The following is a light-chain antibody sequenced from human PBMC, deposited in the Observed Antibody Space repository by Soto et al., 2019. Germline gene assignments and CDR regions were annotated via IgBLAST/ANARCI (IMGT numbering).Light chain of an antibody. Sequence: GDRVTITCRASQSISNWLAWYQQKPGKAPKLLIYDASSLERGVPSRFSGSGSGTEFTLTISSLQPDDFASYYCQQCNGYSRTFGQGTKVEIK. CDR2: DAS. CDR1: QSISNW. CDR3: QQCNGYSRT. V-gene: IGKV1-5*01. J-gene: IGKJ1*01.